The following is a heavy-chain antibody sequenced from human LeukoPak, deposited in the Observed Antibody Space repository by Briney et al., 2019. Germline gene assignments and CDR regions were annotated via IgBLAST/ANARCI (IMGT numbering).Heavy chain of an antibody. CDR2: ISWNSGSI. CDR1: GFTFDDYD. V-gene: IGHV3-9*01. D-gene: IGHD1-26*01. Sequence: GGSLRLSCAASGFTFDDYDMHWVRQAPGKGLEWVSGISWNSGSIGYADSVKGRFTISRDNAKNSLYLQMNSLRAEDTALYYCAKDGSLDTFDYWGQGTLVTVSS. J-gene: IGHJ4*02. CDR3: AKDGSLDTFDY.